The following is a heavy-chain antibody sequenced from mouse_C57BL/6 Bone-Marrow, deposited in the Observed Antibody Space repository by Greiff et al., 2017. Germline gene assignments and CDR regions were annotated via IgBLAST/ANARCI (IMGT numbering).Heavy chain of an antibody. CDR1: GFTFNTYA. Sequence: EVQRVESGGGLVQPKGSLKLSCAASGFTFNTYAMHWVRQAPGKGLEWVARIRSKSSNYATSYADSVKDRFTISRDDSQSMLYLQMNNLKTEDTARYYCVRDRWSHVAMDYWGQGTSVTVSS. CDR3: VRDRWSHVAMDY. J-gene: IGHJ4*01. V-gene: IGHV10-3*01. D-gene: IGHD2-3*01. CDR2: IRSKSSNYAT.